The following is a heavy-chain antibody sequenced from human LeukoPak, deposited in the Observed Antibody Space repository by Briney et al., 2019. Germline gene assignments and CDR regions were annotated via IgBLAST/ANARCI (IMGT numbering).Heavy chain of an antibody. D-gene: IGHD3/OR15-3a*01. CDR2: ISGSGGST. V-gene: IGHV3-23*01. CDR3: ARADWRPKDVFDI. CDR1: GFTFSSYA. Sequence: PGGSLRLSCAASGFTFSSYAMSWVRQAPGKGLEWVSAISGSGGSTYYADSVKGRFTISRDNAKNSLYLQMNSLRAEDTAVYYCARADWRPKDVFDIWGQGTMVTVSS. J-gene: IGHJ3*02.